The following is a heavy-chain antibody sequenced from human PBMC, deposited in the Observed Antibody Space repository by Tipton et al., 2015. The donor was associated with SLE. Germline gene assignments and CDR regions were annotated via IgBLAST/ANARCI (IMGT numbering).Heavy chain of an antibody. CDR1: GDSISNYY. Sequence: TLSLTCTVSGDSISNYYWNWIRQPPGKGLEWIGYILYSGTTNYNPSLKSRVTISVDTSKNQFSLKLSSVTAADTAVYYCARGLFSSSWYYWGQGTLVTVSS. V-gene: IGHV4-59*12. CDR3: ARGLFSSSWYY. CDR2: ILYSGTT. J-gene: IGHJ4*02. D-gene: IGHD6-13*01.